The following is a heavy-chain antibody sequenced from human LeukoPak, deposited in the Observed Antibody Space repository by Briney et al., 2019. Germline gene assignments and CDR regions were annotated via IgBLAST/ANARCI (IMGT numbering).Heavy chain of an antibody. J-gene: IGHJ4*02. Sequence: GGSLRLSCAASGFTFSSYWTTWVRQAPGKGLEWVSSISGSSLYIYYADSVTGRFTISRDNAKNSLYLQMNSLRAEDTAVYYCARDPPYYANSGYYYDYWGQGTLVTVSS. CDR1: GFTFSSYW. CDR3: ARDPPYYANSGYYYDY. CDR2: ISGSSLYI. D-gene: IGHD3-22*01. V-gene: IGHV3-21*01.